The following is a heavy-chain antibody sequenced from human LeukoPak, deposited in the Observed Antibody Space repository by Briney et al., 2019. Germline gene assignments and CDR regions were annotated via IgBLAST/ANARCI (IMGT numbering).Heavy chain of an antibody. Sequence: QPGGSLRLSCAASAFTFSSYAMSWVRQAPGKGLEWVSAISGSGGSTYYADSVKGRFTISRDNSKNTLYLQMNSLRAVDTAVYYCARGPSGGNGFSYWGLGTLVTVSS. V-gene: IGHV3-23*01. D-gene: IGHD2-15*01. CDR1: AFTFSSYA. CDR3: ARGPSGGNGFSY. J-gene: IGHJ4*02. CDR2: ISGSGGST.